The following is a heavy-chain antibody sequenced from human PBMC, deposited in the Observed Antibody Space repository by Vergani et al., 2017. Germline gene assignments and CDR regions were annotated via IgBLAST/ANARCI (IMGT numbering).Heavy chain of an antibody. CDR1: GFTVSSNY. Sequence: EVQLVESGGGLVQPGGSLRLSCAASGFTVSSNYMSWVRQAPGKGLEWVSAISGSGGSTYYADSVKGRFTISRDNSKNTLYLQMNSLRAEDTAVYYCARDHCSSTSCYLYYYYGMDVWGQGTTVTVSS. J-gene: IGHJ6*02. CDR3: ARDHCSSTSCYLYYYYGMDV. CDR2: ISGSGGST. D-gene: IGHD2-2*01. V-gene: IGHV3-23*04.